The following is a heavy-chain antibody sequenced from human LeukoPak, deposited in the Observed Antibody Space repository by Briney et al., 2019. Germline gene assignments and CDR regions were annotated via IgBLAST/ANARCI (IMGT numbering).Heavy chain of an antibody. D-gene: IGHD2-2*01. J-gene: IGHJ5*02. CDR2: IIPIFGTA. CDR3: AREGVGSGLVVPAA. V-gene: IGHV1-69*13. Sequence: ASVKVSCKASGYTFTRYYMHWVRQAPGQGLEWMGGIIPIFGTANYAQKFQGRVTITADESTSTAYMELSSLRSEDTAVYYCAREGVGSGLVVPAAWGQGTLVTVSS. CDR1: GYTFTRYY.